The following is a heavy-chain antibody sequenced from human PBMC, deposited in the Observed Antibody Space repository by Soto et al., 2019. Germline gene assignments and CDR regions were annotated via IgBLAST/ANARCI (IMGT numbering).Heavy chain of an antibody. D-gene: IGHD4-17*01. CDR2: IYSGGST. CDR1: GFTVSSNY. J-gene: IGHJ3*02. V-gene: IGHV3-53*01. CDR3: ARVGYAVTTGGAFDI. Sequence: EVRLVESGGGLIQPGGSLRLSCAASGFTVSSNYMSWVRQAQGKGLEWVSVIYSGGSTYYADSVKGRFTISRDNSKNTLYLQMNSLRAEDTALYYCARVGYAVTTGGAFDIWGQGTMVTVSS.